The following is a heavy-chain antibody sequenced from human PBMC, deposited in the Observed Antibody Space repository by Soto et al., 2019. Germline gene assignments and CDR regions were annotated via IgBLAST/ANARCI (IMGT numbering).Heavy chain of an antibody. CDR2: ISSSSNYI. Sequence: EVQLVESGGGLVKPGGSLRLSCEASGFSFSSYTMNWVRQAPGKGLEWVSSISSSSNYIYYADSVRGRFTVSRDNANNSLYLQMNSLRDEDTAVYYCARRGEDFFLVGAIWGAFDYWGQGILVTVSS. V-gene: IGHV3-21*02. CDR3: ARRGEDFFLVGAIWGAFDY. D-gene: IGHD1-26*01. J-gene: IGHJ4*02. CDR1: GFSFSSYT.